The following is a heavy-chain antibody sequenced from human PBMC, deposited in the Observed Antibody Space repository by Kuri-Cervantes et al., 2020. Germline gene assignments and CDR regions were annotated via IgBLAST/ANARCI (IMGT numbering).Heavy chain of an antibody. J-gene: IGHJ5*02. D-gene: IGHD4-23*01. CDR1: GYTFTSYY. V-gene: IGHV1-46*01. CDR2: INPSGGST. CDR3: ARGIPAGWRNSHVSWFDP. Sequence: ASVKVSCKASGYTFTSYYMHWVRQAPGQGLECMGIINPSGGSTSYAQKFQGRVTMTRDTSTSTVYMELSSLRSEDTAVYYCARGIPAGWRNSHVSWFDPWGQGTLVTVSS.